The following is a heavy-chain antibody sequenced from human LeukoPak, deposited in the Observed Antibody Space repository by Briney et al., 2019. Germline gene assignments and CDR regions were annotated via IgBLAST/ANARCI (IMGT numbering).Heavy chain of an antibody. V-gene: IGHV3-48*04. CDR1: GFTFSSYW. D-gene: IGHD3-22*01. CDR2: ISSSGTTT. Sequence: GGSLRLSCAASGFTFSSYWMSWVRQAPGKGLEWVSYISSSGTTTYYAASVKGRFTISRDNAKNTLNLQMNSLRAEDTAVYYCARDLGQYYDTSDNWFDPWGQGTLVTVSS. J-gene: IGHJ5*02. CDR3: ARDLGQYYDTSDNWFDP.